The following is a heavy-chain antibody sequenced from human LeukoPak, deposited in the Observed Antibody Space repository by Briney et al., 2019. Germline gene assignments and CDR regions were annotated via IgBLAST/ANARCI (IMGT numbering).Heavy chain of an antibody. CDR2: IYYSGST. CDR3: ARLLDTAMVKDYYYYYYGMDV. V-gene: IGHV4-59*08. Sequence: PSEPLSLTCTVSGGSISSYYWSWIRQPPGKGLDWMGEIYYSGSTNYNPSLKSRVTISVDTSKNQFSLKLTSVTAADTAVYYCARLLDTAMVKDYYYYYYGMDVWGQGTTVTVSS. J-gene: IGHJ6*02. CDR1: GGSISSYY. D-gene: IGHD5-18*01.